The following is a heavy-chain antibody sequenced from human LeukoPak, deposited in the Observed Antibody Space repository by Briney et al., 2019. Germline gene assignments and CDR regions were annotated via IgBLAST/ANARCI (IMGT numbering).Heavy chain of an antibody. V-gene: IGHV3-30-3*01. CDR3: ARDPLRGIVVVKGGDAFDI. CDR2: ISYDGSNK. J-gene: IGHJ3*02. CDR1: GFTFSSYA. Sequence: GRSLRLSCAASGFTFSSYAMHWVRQAPGKGLEWVAVISYDGSNKYYADSVKGRFTISRDNSKNTLYLQMNSLRAEDTAVHYCARDPLRGIVVVKGGDAFDIWGQGTMVTVSS. D-gene: IGHD3-22*01.